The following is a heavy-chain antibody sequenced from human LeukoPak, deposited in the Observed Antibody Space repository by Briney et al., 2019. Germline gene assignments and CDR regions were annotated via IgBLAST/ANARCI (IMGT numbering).Heavy chain of an antibody. V-gene: IGHV4-61*02. Sequence: PSQTLSLTCTVSGGSMSSGSYYWSWIRQPAGKGLEWIGRIYTSGSTNYNPSLKSRVTISIDTSKNQLSLKLSSVTAADTAVYYCARGPHCSGGSCHSVSDYWGQGTLVTVSS. CDR3: ARGPHCSGGSCHSVSDY. CDR1: GGSMSSGSYY. D-gene: IGHD2-15*01. CDR2: IYTSGST. J-gene: IGHJ4*02.